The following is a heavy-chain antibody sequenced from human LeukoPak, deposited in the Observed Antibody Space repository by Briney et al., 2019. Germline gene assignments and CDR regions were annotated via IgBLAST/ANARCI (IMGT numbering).Heavy chain of an antibody. D-gene: IGHD6-13*01. CDR2: ISSSSSYI. CDR1: GFTFSSYS. Sequence: GSLRLSCAASGFTFSSYSMNWVRQAPGKGLEWVSSISSSSSYIYYADSVKGRFTISRDNAKNSLYLQMNSLRAEDTAVYYCARGGKYSSSWYYFDNWGQGNLVTVSS. J-gene: IGHJ4*02. V-gene: IGHV3-21*04. CDR3: ARGGKYSSSWYYFDN.